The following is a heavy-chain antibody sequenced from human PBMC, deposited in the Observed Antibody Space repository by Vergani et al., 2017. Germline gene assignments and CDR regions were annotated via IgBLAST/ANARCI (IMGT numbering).Heavy chain of an antibody. D-gene: IGHD1-26*01. CDR2: INPSGGST. J-gene: IGHJ4*02. CDR3: ARVRRVGAIDY. CDR1: GYTFTSYY. V-gene: IGHV1-46*01. Sequence: QVQLVQSGAEVKKPGASVKVSCKASGYTFTSYYMHWVRQAPGQGLEWMGIINPSGGSTSYAKKFQGRVTMTMDTSTSTVYMELSSLRSEDTAVYYCARVRRVGAIDYWGQGTLVTVSS.